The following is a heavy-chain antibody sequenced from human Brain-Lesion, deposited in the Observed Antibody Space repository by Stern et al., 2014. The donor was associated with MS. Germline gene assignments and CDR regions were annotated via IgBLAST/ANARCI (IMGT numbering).Heavy chain of an antibody. CDR2: ISASGDT. J-gene: IGHJ3*02. Sequence: QVQLQESGPGLVKPSQTLSLTCTVSGASISSGTYFWTWIRQPAGQGLEXIGRISASGDTTNNPSLKSGVPIALDTSKKEFPRKLSLVTAADTAVYYCARAYYYDTSGDSDAFNIWGQGTQVTVSS. D-gene: IGHD3-22*01. CDR1: GASISSGTYF. CDR3: ARAYYYDTSGDSDAFNI. V-gene: IGHV4-61*02.